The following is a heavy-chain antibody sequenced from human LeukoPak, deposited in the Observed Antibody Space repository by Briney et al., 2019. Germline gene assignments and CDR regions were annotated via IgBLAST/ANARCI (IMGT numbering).Heavy chain of an antibody. Sequence: GGSLRLSCAAPGFTVSSNYMNWVRQAPGKGLEWVSVIYSGGSTIYADSVKGRFTISRDSSKNTLYLQMNSLRAEDTAVYYCARDPVGAIGYGMDVWGQGTTVTVSS. CDR3: ARDPVGAIGYGMDV. V-gene: IGHV3-66*01. CDR1: GFTVSSNY. D-gene: IGHD1-26*01. J-gene: IGHJ6*02. CDR2: IYSGGST.